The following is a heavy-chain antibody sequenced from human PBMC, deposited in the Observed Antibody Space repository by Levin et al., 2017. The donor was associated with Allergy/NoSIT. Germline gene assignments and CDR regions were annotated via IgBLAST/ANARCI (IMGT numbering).Heavy chain of an antibody. CDR1: FFPFPLSF. CDR2: IKEDGSDK. Sequence: SLLLSFSSSFFPFPLSFLTWVRQAPGKGLEWVANIKEDGSDKYYVDSVKGRFTISLSHAKNSLYLQMNSLRPEDTAVYYCTRDMDVWGQGTTVTVSS. CDR3: TRDMDV. J-gene: IGHJ6*02. V-gene: IGHV3-7*01.